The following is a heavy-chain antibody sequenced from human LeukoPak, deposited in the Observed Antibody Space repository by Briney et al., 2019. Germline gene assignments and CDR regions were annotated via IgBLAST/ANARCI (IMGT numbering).Heavy chain of an antibody. CDR1: SGSISSYY. D-gene: IGHD3-9*01. Sequence: SETPSLTCTVSSGSISSYYWSWLRQPPGKGLEWIGYIYYSGSTNYNPSLKSRVTISVDTSKNQFSLKLSSVTAADTAVYYCARGGSTLHSAGGHDIEFYYYYYMDVWGKGTTVTISS. CDR3: ARGGSTLHSAGGHDIEFYYYYYMDV. V-gene: IGHV4-59*01. J-gene: IGHJ6*03. CDR2: IYYSGST.